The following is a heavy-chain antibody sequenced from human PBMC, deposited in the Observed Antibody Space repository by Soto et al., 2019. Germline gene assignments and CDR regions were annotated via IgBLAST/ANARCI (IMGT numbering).Heavy chain of an antibody. Sequence: SQTLSLTCAISGDSVSSNTASWNWIRQSPSRDFEWLGRTYFRSKWYNDYAVSVKSRIIINPDTSNNQFSLQLNSVTPEDTAVYFCAKGDNLGPKTGYAFDPWGQGIMVTVSS. V-gene: IGHV6-1*01. D-gene: IGHD5-12*01. CDR2: TYFRSKWYN. J-gene: IGHJ5*02. CDR1: GDSVSSNTAS. CDR3: AKGDNLGPKTGYAFDP.